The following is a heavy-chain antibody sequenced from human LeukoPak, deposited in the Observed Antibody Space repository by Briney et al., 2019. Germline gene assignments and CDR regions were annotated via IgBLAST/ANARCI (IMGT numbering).Heavy chain of an antibody. V-gene: IGHV3-30*02. D-gene: IGHD4-17*01. CDR2: IRYDGSNK. Sequence: PGGSLRLSCAASGFTFSSYGMHWVRQAPGKGLEWVAFIRYDGSNKYYADSVKGRFTISRDNSKNTLYLQMNSLRAEDTAVYYCANTLYGDYAVDYWGQGTLVTVSS. J-gene: IGHJ4*02. CDR3: ANTLYGDYAVDY. CDR1: GFTFSSYG.